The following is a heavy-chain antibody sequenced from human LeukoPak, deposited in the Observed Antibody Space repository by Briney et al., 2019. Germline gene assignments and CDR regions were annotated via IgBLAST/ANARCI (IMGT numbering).Heavy chain of an antibody. Sequence: SETLSLTCTVSGGSISSYYWSWIRQPPGKGLEWIGSIYYSGSTYYNPSLKSRVTISVDTSKNQFSLKLSSVTAADTAVYYCARVTYSGSYLPYFDYWGQGTLVTVSS. D-gene: IGHD1-26*01. CDR2: IYYSGST. CDR3: ARVTYSGSYLPYFDY. CDR1: GGSISSYY. V-gene: IGHV4-59*12. J-gene: IGHJ4*02.